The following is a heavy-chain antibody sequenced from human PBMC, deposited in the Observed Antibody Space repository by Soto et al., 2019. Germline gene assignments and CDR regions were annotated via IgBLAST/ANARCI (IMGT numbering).Heavy chain of an antibody. D-gene: IGHD6-13*01. J-gene: IGHJ4*02. V-gene: IGHV3-30*01. CDR3: ASWGGIAXXXXXXXXXXXXY. Sequence: DSVKGRFTISRDNSKNTLYLQVNSLRDEDTAVYYCASWGGIAXXXXXXXXXXXXYXGQGTLVTVSS.